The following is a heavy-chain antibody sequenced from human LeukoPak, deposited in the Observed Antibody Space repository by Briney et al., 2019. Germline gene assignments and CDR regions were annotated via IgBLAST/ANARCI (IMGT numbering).Heavy chain of an antibody. J-gene: IGHJ1*01. CDR2: IHHSGST. D-gene: IGHD6-13*01. V-gene: IGHV4-39*07. CDR3: ARVAAGIGFFQH. CDR1: GGSISSSSYY. Sequence: SETLSLTCTVSGGSISSSSYYWGWIRQPPGKGLEWIGNIHHSGSTYYNPSLKSRVTTSVDTSKNQLSLKLSSVTAADTAVYYCARVAAGIGFFQHWGQGTLVTVSS.